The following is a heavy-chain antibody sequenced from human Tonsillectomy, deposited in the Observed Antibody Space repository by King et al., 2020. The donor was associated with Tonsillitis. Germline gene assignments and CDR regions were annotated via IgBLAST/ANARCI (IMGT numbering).Heavy chain of an antibody. CDR1: GFTFSSFA. Sequence: VQLVESGGGLVQPGGSLRLSCVASGFTFSSFATTWVRQAPGKGLEWVSALFLSGVNTYYADSVKGRFAISRDNSENTLYLQMNSLRAEDTAVYYCAKVRNYWYFDLWGRGTVVIVSS. J-gene: IGHJ2*01. D-gene: IGHD1-14*01. V-gene: IGHV3-23*04. CDR2: LFLSGVNT. CDR3: AKVRNYWYFDL.